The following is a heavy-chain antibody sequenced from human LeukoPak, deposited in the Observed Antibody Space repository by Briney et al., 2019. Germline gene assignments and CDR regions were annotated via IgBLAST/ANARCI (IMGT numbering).Heavy chain of an antibody. Sequence: ASVKVCCKASGYTFTSYGISWVRQAPGQGLEWMGWISTYNGNTNYAQKLQGRVTMTTDTSTSTAYVELRSLRSDDTAVYYCARVWGYSYGYIDYWGQGTLVTVSS. CDR2: ISTYNGNT. CDR3: ARVWGYSYGYIDY. J-gene: IGHJ4*02. D-gene: IGHD5-18*01. CDR1: GYTFTSYG. V-gene: IGHV1-18*01.